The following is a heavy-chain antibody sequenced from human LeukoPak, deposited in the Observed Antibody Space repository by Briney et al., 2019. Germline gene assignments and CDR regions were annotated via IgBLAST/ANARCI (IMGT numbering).Heavy chain of an antibody. CDR2: IHNGDATT. CDR3: ASRTH. V-gene: IGHV3-23*03. Sequence: GASLRLSCAASGFAFSGYAMIWVRQAPGKGLEWFSIIHNGDATTYYADSVKGRFTVSRDNSKNTLYLEMNSLRAEDTAVYYCASRTHWGQGTLVTVSS. D-gene: IGHD2-2*01. J-gene: IGHJ4*02. CDR1: GFAFSGYA.